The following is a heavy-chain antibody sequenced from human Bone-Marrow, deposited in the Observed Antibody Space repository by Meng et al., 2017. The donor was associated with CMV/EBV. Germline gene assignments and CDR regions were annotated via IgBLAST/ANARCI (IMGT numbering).Heavy chain of an antibody. CDR1: GFSFSRYA. Sequence: GSLRLSCAASGFSFSRYAMHWVRQPPGKGLEWVAVMSSDENKKNYADSVKGRFIISRDNSKNTLYLQMNSLRVEDTAVYYCASLSPADPWGQGTLVTVSS. J-gene: IGHJ5*02. CDR3: ASLSPADP. V-gene: IGHV3-30-3*01. CDR2: MSSDENKK.